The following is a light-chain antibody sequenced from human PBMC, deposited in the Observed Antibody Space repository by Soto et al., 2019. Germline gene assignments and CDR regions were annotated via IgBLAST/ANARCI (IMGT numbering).Light chain of an antibody. V-gene: IGKV1-9*01. CDR3: QQTRSYPST. J-gene: IGKJ4*01. CDR2: ETS. Sequence: IHLTPSPSSLSASVGDRVTITCRASQCIDSYLAWYQQRPGKVPQLLIYETSILQSGVSSRFCGSGSGTDFTLTISSLQAEDFATYYCQQTRSYPSTFGGGTKVDIK. CDR1: QCIDSY.